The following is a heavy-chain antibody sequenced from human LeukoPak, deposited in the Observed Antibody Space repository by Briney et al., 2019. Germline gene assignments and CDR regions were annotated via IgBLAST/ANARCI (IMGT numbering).Heavy chain of an antibody. CDR1: GGSISSSTYY. D-gene: IGHD5-24*01. V-gene: IGHV4-39*01. J-gene: IGHJ5*02. CDR2: IYYSGNT. CDR3: ARQEGRWLQTPFWFDP. Sequence: PSETLSLTCTVSGGSISSSTYYWGWIRQPPGKGLEWLGSIYYSGNTYHNPSLKSRLTISVDTSKNQFSLRVSSVTAADTAVYYCARQEGRWLQTPFWFDPWGQGTLVTVSS.